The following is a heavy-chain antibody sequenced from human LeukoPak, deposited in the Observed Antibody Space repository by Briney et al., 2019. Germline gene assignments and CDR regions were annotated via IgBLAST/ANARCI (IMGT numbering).Heavy chain of an antibody. D-gene: IGHD3-22*01. CDR2: IYHSGST. CDR3: ARDYSDNSDYSPYTFQH. J-gene: IGHJ1*01. CDR1: GGSISSGGYY. V-gene: IGHV4-30-2*01. Sequence: SQTLSLTCTVSGGSISSGGYYWSWIRQPPGKGLEWIGYIYHSGSTYYNPSLKSRVTISVDTSKNQFSLKLSSVTAADTAVYYCARDYSDNSDYSPYTFQHWGQGTLVTVSS.